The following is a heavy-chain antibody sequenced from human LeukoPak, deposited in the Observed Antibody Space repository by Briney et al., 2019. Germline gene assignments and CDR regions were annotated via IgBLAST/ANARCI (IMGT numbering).Heavy chain of an antibody. CDR3: ARGFYSSGWYLRYYFDY. V-gene: IGHV4-39*07. CDR2: IYYSGST. D-gene: IGHD6-19*01. J-gene: IGHJ4*02. CDR1: GGSISSSSYY. Sequence: KPSETLSLTCTVSGGSISSSSYYWGWIRQPPGKGLEWIGSIYYSGSTYYNPSLKSRVTISVDTSKNQFSLKLSSVTAADTAVYYCARGFYSSGWYLRYYFDYWGQGTLVTVSS.